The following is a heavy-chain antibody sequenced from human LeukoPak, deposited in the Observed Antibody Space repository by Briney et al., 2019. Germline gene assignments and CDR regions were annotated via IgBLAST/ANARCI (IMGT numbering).Heavy chain of an antibody. CDR3: ARGSYYYYGMDV. Sequence: ASVKVSWKASGYTFTGYYMHWVRQAPGQGLEWMGWINPNSGGTNYAQKFQGRVTMTRDMSISTAYMELSRLRSDDTAVYYCARGSYYYYGMDVWGHGTTVTVSS. CDR2: INPNSGGT. CDR1: GYTFTGYY. J-gene: IGHJ6*02. V-gene: IGHV1-2*02.